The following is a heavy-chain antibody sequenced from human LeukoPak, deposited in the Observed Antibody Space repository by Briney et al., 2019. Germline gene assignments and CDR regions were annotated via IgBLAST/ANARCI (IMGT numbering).Heavy chain of an antibody. CDR3: ARVLVVVVPAAIIPHDGMDV. CDR2: ISSSVSTI. CDR1: GFTFSSYE. Sequence: GGSLRLSCAVSGFTFSSYEMNWVRQAPGKGLEWGSYISSSVSTIYYADSVKGRFTISTDNAKNSLYLQMIRLRAEDTAVYYCARVLVVVVPAAIIPHDGMDVWGQGTTVTVSS. D-gene: IGHD2-2*01. J-gene: IGHJ6*02. V-gene: IGHV3-48*03.